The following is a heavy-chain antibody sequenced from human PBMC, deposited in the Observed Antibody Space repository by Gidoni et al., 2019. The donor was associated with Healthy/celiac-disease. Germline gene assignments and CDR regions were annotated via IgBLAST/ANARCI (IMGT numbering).Heavy chain of an antibody. Sequence: QVQLVQSGAEVKKPGASVKVSCKASGYTFTSYAMHWVRQAPGQRLEWMGWINAGNGNTKYSQKFQGRVTITRDTSASTAYMELSSLRSEDTAVYYCARDSGGSEGWYESAIGPLPLLDYWGQGTLVTVSS. D-gene: IGHD6-19*01. CDR3: ARDSGGSEGWYESAIGPLPLLDY. J-gene: IGHJ4*02. CDR1: GYTFTSYA. V-gene: IGHV1-3*01. CDR2: INAGNGNT.